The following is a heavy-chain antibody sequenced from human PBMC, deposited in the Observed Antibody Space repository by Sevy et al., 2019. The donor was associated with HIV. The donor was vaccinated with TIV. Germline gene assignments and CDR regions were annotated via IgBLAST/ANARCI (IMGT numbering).Heavy chain of an antibody. D-gene: IGHD3-10*01. Sequence: VGSLRLSCAASGFTFSSYGMHWVHQAPGKELEWVALIRYDGTNKYYADSVKGRFTISRDNSKNTLYLQMNSLRAEGTAVYYCASGAYYYASRSQNFDYWGPGTLVTVSS. J-gene: IGHJ4*02. CDR1: GFTFSSYG. CDR3: ASGAYYYASRSQNFDY. CDR2: IRYDGTNK. V-gene: IGHV3-30*02.